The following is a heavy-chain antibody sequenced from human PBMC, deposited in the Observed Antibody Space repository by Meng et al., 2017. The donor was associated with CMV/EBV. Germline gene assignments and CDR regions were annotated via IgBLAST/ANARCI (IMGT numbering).Heavy chain of an antibody. V-gene: IGHV3-30*04. CDR3: ARDKVVPAAIGYAFDI. J-gene: IGHJ3*02. Sequence: GESLKISCAASGFTFSSYAMHWVRQAPGKGLEWVAVISYDGSNKYYADSVKGRFTISRDNSKNTLYLQMNSLRAEDTAVYYCARDKVVPAAIGYAFDIWGQGTMITVSS. CDR2: ISYDGSNK. CDR1: GFTFSSYA. D-gene: IGHD2-2*02.